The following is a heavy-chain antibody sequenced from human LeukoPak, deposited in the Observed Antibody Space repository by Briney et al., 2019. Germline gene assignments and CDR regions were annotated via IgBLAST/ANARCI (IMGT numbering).Heavy chain of an antibody. Sequence: GGSLRLSCAASGFTFSSYWMNWARQVPGRGPEWVANVNRDGSETYYLDSVKGRFTISKDNAKNSLYLQMNSLRAEDTALYHCARNNGMDVWGQGTTVIVSS. CDR1: GFTFSSYW. CDR3: ARNNGMDV. V-gene: IGHV3-7*03. J-gene: IGHJ6*02. CDR2: VNRDGSET.